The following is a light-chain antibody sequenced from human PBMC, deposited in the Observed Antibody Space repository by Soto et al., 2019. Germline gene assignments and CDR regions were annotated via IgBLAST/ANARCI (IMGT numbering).Light chain of an antibody. CDR2: EAS. CDR1: SSDVGSYNL. Sequence: QSVLTQPASVSGSPGQSITISCTGTSSDVGSYNLVSWYQQHPGKAPKLMIYEASKRPSGDSNRFSGSKSGNTASLTISGLQAEDEDDYYCCSYAGSSIWVFGGGTKLTVL. CDR3: CSYAGSSIWV. V-gene: IGLV2-23*01. J-gene: IGLJ3*02.